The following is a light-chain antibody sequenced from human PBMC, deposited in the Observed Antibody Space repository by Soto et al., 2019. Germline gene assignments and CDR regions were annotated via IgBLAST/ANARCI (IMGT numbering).Light chain of an antibody. CDR3: SSYGGNDWV. CDR1: SSDVGGYNY. J-gene: IGLJ3*02. CDR2: EVH. Sequence: QSALTQPPSASGSLGQSVTFSCTGTSSDVGGYNYVSWYQQHPGKAPKLIIYEVHKRPSGVPDRFSGSKSGNTASLTVSGLQAEDEADYHCSSYGGNDWVFGGGTKLNVL. V-gene: IGLV2-8*01.